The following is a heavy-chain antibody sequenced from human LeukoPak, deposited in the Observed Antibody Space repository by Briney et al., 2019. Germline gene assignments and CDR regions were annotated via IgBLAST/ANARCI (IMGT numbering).Heavy chain of an antibody. CDR2: ISAYNGNT. J-gene: IGHJ5*02. D-gene: IGHD6-19*01. CDR3: ARGYNSAWYYNWFDP. Sequence: ASVKVSCKASGYTFTSYGISWVRQAPGQGLEWMGWISAYNGNTNYAQKLQGRVTMTTDTSTSTAYMELRSLRSDDTAVYYCARGYNSAWYYNWFDPWGQGTLVTVSS. V-gene: IGHV1-18*01. CDR1: GYTFTSYG.